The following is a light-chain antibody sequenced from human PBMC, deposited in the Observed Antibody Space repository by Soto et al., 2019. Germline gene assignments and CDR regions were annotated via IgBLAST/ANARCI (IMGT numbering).Light chain of an antibody. Sequence: AIRMTQSPSPLSASTGDRVTITCRASQGISSYLAWYQQKPGKAPKRLIYAASSLQSGVPSRFSGSGSGTESTLTISSLQPEDFATYYCLQHNSYPWTFGQGTKVDIK. CDR2: AAS. V-gene: IGKV1-8*01. J-gene: IGKJ1*01. CDR1: QGISSY. CDR3: LQHNSYPWT.